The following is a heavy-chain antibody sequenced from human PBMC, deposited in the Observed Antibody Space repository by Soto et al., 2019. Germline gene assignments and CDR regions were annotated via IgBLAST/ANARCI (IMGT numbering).Heavy chain of an antibody. D-gene: IGHD2-21*02. CDR3: ARLPKGSLVTA. Sequence: VESGGGLVYPGGSLRLSCVASGFRFSDHSMNWVRQAPGTGLQWISYISSNSDTTYYADSVKGRFTVSRDNAKNALFLQMNSLRDDDTATYYCARLPKGSLVTAWGQGARVTVSS. CDR1: GFRFSDHS. CDR2: ISSNSDTT. V-gene: IGHV3-48*02. J-gene: IGHJ4*02.